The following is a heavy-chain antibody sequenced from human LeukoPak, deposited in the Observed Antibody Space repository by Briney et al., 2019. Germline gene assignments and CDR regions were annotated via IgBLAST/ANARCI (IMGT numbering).Heavy chain of an antibody. D-gene: IGHD3-22*01. CDR1: GFTVSSNY. J-gene: IGHJ6*02. Sequence: GGSLRLSCAASGFTVSSNYMSWVRQAPGKGLEWVSAISGSGGSTYYADSVKGRFTISRDNSKNTLYPQMNSLRAEDTAVYYCAKSASYDSSGYYYYYGMDVWGQGTTVTVSS. CDR2: ISGSGGST. V-gene: IGHV3-23*01. CDR3: AKSASYDSSGYYYYYGMDV.